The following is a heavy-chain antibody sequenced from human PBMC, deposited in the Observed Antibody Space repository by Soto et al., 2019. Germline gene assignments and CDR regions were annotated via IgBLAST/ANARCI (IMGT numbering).Heavy chain of an antibody. CDR3: ARVRTTTVTTPLYYYGMEV. CDR2: IYYSGST. D-gene: IGHD4-17*01. V-gene: IGHV4-59*01. Sequence: PSETLSLTCTVSGGSISSYYWSWIRQPPGKGLEWIGYIYYSGSTNYNPSLKSRVTISVDTSKNQFSLKLSSVTAADTAVYYCARVRTTTVTTPLYYYGMEVWGQGTPVTVSS. CDR1: GGSISSYY. J-gene: IGHJ6*02.